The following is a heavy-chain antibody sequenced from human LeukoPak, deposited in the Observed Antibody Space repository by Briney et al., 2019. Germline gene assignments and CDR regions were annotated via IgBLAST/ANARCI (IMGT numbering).Heavy chain of an antibody. Sequence: GGSLRLSCAASGFTFSSYGMHWVRQAPGKGLEWVAVIWYDGSNKYYADSVKGRFTVSRDNSKNTLYLQMSSLRAEDTAVYCCAKQYSSSWFPDYWGQGTLVTVSS. CDR2: IWYDGSNK. CDR3: AKQYSSSWFPDY. CDR1: GFTFSSYG. D-gene: IGHD6-13*01. J-gene: IGHJ4*02. V-gene: IGHV3-30*02.